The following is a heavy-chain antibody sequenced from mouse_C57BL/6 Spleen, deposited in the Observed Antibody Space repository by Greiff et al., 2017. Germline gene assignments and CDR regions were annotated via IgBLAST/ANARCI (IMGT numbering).Heavy chain of an antibody. Sequence: VQLQQSGAELEKPGASVKISCKASGYAFSSYWMNWVKQRPGKGLEWIGQIYPGDGDTNYNGKFKGKATLTADKSSSTAYMQLSSLPSDKSAVDFCARCGAYYAGYAMDYWGQGTSVTVSS. V-gene: IGHV1-80*01. CDR2: IYPGDGDT. J-gene: IGHJ4*01. CDR3: ARCGAYYAGYAMDY. D-gene: IGHD1-1*01. CDR1: GYAFSSYW.